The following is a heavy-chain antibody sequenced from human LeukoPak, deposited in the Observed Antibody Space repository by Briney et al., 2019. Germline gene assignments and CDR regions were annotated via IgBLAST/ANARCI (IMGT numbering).Heavy chain of an antibody. D-gene: IGHD1-26*01. CDR2: IYYSGST. CDR1: GGSISSSSYY. CDR3: ASWEGGYFDY. J-gene: IGHJ4*02. V-gene: IGHV4-39*01. Sequence: SETLSLTCTVSGGSISSSSYYWGWIRQPPGKGLEWIGSIYYSGSTYYNPSLKSRVTISVDTSKNQFSLKLSSVTAADTAVYYCASWEGGYFDYWGQGTLVTVSS.